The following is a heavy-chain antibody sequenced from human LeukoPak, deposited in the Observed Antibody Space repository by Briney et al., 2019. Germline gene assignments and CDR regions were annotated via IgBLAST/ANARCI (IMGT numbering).Heavy chain of an antibody. CDR1: GFSLSTRGVG. D-gene: IGHD3-10*01. J-gene: IGHJ5*02. CDR2: IYGDDNK. Sequence: SGPTLVKPTQTLTLTCTFSGFSLSTRGVGVGWIRQPPGKALEWLALIYGDDNKRYSPSLKSRLTITKDTSKSQVVLTMTNMDTVDTATYYCAHSSASGHRWGQGTLVTVSS. V-gene: IGHV2-5*02. CDR3: AHSSASGHR.